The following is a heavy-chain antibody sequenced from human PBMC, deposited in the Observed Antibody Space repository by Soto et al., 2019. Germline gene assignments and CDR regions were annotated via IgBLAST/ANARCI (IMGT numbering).Heavy chain of an antibody. D-gene: IGHD3-16*01. V-gene: IGHV5-10-1*03. Sequence: EVQLVQSGAEVKKPGESLRISCKGSGYSFTSYWISWVRQMSGKGLEWMGRIDPSDSYTNYSPSFQGHVTISADKSISTTYLQWSSLKASDTAMYYCAWGRIDDGYFDCWGQGTLVTVSS. CDR1: GYSFTSYW. CDR3: AWGRIDDGYFDC. CDR2: IDPSDSYT. J-gene: IGHJ4*02.